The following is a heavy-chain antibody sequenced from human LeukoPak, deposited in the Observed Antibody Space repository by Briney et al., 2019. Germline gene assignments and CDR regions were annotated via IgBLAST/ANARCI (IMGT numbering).Heavy chain of an antibody. CDR2: INPSSGGT. CDR3: ARDAWLVGATNLYYFDH. D-gene: IGHD1-26*01. Sequence: GASVKVSCKASEYTFTDYYMHWVRQAPGQGLEWMGWINPSSGGTKYAQKFQGRVTMTRDPSISTAYMELSRLRFDDTAVYYCARDAWLVGATNLYYFDHWGQGTPVTVSS. CDR1: EYTFTDYY. J-gene: IGHJ4*02. V-gene: IGHV1-2*02.